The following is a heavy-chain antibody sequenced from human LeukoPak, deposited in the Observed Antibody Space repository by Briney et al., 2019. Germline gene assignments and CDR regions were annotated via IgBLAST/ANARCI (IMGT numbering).Heavy chain of an antibody. J-gene: IGHJ4*02. CDR1: GYTFTSYG. Sequence: ASVKVSCKASGYTFTSYGISWVRQAPGQGLEWMGWISAYNGNTNYAQKLQGRVTMTTDTSTSTAYMELRSLRSDDTAVYYCARDGVIAVAGNSHDYWGQGTLVTVSS. D-gene: IGHD6-19*01. CDR3: ARDGVIAVAGNSHDY. V-gene: IGHV1-18*01. CDR2: ISAYNGNT.